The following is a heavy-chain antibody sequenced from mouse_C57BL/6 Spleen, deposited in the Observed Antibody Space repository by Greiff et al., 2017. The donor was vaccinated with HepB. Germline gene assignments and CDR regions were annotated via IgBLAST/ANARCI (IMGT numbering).Heavy chain of an antibody. D-gene: IGHD1-1*01. CDR3: AGDSTTVYAD. CDR1: GYTFTSYW. V-gene: IGHV1-64*01. CDR2: IHPNSGSI. Sequence: VQLQQSGAELVKPGASVKLSCKASGYTFTSYWMHWVKQRPGQGLEWIGMIHPNSGSINYNEKFKSKATLTVDKSSSPSYMQHSSLTSVDSAVYYCAGDSTTVYADGGQGTLVTVSA. J-gene: IGHJ3*01.